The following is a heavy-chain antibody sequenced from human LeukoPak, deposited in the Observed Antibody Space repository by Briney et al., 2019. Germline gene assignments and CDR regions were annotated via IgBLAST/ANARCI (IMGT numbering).Heavy chain of an antibody. Sequence: SEALSLTCTVSGGSISNNYWSWIRQPPGKGLEWIGYIYYSGSTNYNPSLKSRVTISVDTSKSQFSLKLSSVTTADTAVYYCARGISNFQHWGQGTLVTVSS. J-gene: IGHJ1*01. D-gene: IGHD4-11*01. V-gene: IGHV4-59*01. CDR1: GGSISNNY. CDR2: IYYSGST. CDR3: ARGISNFQH.